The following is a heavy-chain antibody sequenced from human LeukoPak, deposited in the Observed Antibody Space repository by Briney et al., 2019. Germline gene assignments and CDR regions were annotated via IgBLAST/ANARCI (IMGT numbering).Heavy chain of an antibody. J-gene: IGHJ1*01. CDR1: GYTFTSYD. Sequence: ASVKVSCKASGYTFTSYDINWVRQATGQELEWMGWMNPNSGNTGYAQKFQGRVTMTRNTSISTAYMELSGLRSEDTAVYYCARGPEGNSDSSGSAYFQHWGQGTLVTVSS. V-gene: IGHV1-8*01. CDR2: MNPNSGNT. CDR3: ARGPEGNSDSSGSAYFQH. D-gene: IGHD3-22*01.